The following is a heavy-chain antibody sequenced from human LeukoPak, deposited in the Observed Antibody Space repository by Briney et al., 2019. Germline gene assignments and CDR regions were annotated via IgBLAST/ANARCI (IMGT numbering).Heavy chain of an antibody. D-gene: IGHD5-12*01. Sequence: GGSLRLSCAASGFTVSSDYMSWVRQAPGKGLQWVSVIYTGGSTYYADSVKGRFTISRDNSKNTLCLQMNSLRAEDTAVYYCARVFYSGYSRWFDPWGQGTLVTVSS. CDR1: GFTVSSDY. V-gene: IGHV3-66*01. J-gene: IGHJ5*02. CDR3: ARVFYSGYSRWFDP. CDR2: IYTGGST.